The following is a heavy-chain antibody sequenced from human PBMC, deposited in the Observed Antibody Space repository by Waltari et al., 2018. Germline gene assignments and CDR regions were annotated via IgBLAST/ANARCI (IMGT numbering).Heavy chain of an antibody. CDR2: INPSGGST. D-gene: IGHD3-22*01. CDR1: GYTFTRSY. Sequence: QVQLVQSGAEVKKPGASVKVSCKASGYTFTRSYMHWVRQATGQGLEWMGIINPSGGSTSYAQKFQGRVTMTRDTSTSTVYMELSSLRSEDTAVYYCAREGDYYDSSGLIDYWGQGTLVTVSS. J-gene: IGHJ4*02. V-gene: IGHV1-46*01. CDR3: AREGDYYDSSGLIDY.